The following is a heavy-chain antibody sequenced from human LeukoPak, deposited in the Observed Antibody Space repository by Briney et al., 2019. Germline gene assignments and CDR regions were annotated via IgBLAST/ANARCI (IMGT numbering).Heavy chain of an antibody. V-gene: IGHV5-51*01. D-gene: IGHD2-21*02. CDR2: IYPGDSDT. J-gene: IGHJ3*02. CDR1: GYSFAIYW. Sequence: GESLKISCKGSGYSFAIYWIAWVRQMAGKGLEWMGIIYPGDSDTRYSPSFQGQVTISADKSISTAYLQWSSLKASDTAMYYCATRGDGDAFDIWGQGTMVTVSS. CDR3: ATRGDGDAFDI.